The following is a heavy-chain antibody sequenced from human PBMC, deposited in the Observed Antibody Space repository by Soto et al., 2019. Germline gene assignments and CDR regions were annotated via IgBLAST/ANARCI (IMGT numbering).Heavy chain of an antibody. Sequence: QVQLVESGGGVVQPGRSLRLSCAASGFTFSSYGMHWVRQAPGKGLEWVAVISYDGSNKYYADSVKGRFTISRDNSKNTLYLQMNSLRAEDTAVYYCAKDWYYYDSSGYYFNWFDPWGQGTLVTVSS. CDR2: ISYDGSNK. D-gene: IGHD3-22*01. CDR1: GFTFSSYG. CDR3: AKDWYYYDSSGYYFNWFDP. J-gene: IGHJ5*02. V-gene: IGHV3-30*18.